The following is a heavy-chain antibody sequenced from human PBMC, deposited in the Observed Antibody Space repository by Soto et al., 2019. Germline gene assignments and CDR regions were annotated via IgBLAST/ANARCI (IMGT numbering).Heavy chain of an antibody. CDR3: ARVPSP. CDR2: IYHSGNT. J-gene: IGHJ5*02. Sequence: QVQLQESGSGLVKPSQTLSLTCAVSGGSISSGGYSWSWIRQPTGKGLEWIGYIYHSGNTYYNPSLKSRVSISVDRSKTQFSLTLSSVNAAETAVYYCARVPSPWGQGTLVTVSS. V-gene: IGHV4-30-2*01. CDR1: GGSISSGGYS.